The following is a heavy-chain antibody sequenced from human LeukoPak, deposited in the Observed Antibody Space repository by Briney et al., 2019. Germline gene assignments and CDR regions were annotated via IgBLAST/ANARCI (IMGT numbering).Heavy chain of an antibody. J-gene: IGHJ4*02. D-gene: IGHD2-15*01. CDR3: ARDCSGGSCFTGPFEY. CDR1: GRSISYSSYY. Sequence: KPSETLSLTCTVSGRSISYSSYYWGWIRQPPGKGLEWIGSIYYTGSSYYNTSLKSRVTISLDPSKYQFSLKRMSVTAADTAVYYCARDCSGGSCFTGPFEYWGRGTLVTVSS. V-gene: IGHV4-39*02. CDR2: IYYTGSS.